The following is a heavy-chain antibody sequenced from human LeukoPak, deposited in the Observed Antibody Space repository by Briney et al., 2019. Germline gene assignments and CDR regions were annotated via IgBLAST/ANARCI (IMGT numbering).Heavy chain of an antibody. CDR1: GGTFSSYA. D-gene: IGHD3-22*01. CDR2: IIPILGIA. J-gene: IGHJ6*02. Sequence: SVKLTFTASGGTFSSYAISWVRQAPGQGLEWMGRIIPILGIANYAQKFQGRVTITADKSTSTAYMELSSLRSEDTAVYYCASSYYDSSGYWEIYGMDVSGQGTTVTVSS. V-gene: IGHV1-69*04. CDR3: ASSYYDSSGYWEIYGMDV.